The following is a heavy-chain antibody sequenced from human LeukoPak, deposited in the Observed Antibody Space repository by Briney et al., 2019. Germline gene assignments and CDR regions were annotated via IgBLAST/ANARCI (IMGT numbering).Heavy chain of an antibody. CDR2: IGDSGTRT. V-gene: IGHV3-23*01. Sequence: GGSLRLSCVVSGITFSSYAMSWVRQAPGKGLEWVTGIGDSGTRTYYADSVKGRFTISRDNSKNTLYPQVNSLRVEDTAVYYCAKDLRYFLDVWGQGTTVTVSS. CDR3: AKDLRYFLDV. CDR1: GITFSSYA. J-gene: IGHJ6*02. D-gene: IGHD3-9*01.